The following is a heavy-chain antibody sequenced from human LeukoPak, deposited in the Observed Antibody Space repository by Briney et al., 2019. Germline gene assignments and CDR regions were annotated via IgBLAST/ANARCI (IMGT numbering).Heavy chain of an antibody. CDR1: GGSISSYY. CDR2: IYTSGST. J-gene: IGHJ4*02. Sequence: PSETLSLTCTVSGGSISSYYWSWIRQPAGKGLEWIGRIYTSGSTNYNPSLKSRVTMSVDTSKNQFSLKLSSVTAADTAVYYCARETSCYDSSGYSYWGQGTLVTVSS. D-gene: IGHD3-22*01. V-gene: IGHV4-4*07. CDR3: ARETSCYDSSGYSY.